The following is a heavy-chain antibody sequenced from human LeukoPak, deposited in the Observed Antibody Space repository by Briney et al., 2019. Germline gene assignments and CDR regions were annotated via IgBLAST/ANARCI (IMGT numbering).Heavy chain of an antibody. CDR2: IGYRGGSI. Sequence: PGGSLRLSCAASGFTFSNYAMSWVRQAPGKGLEWVSIIGYRGGSIYYAYSVQGRYTISRDNAKNSLYLQMNSLRAEDTAVYYCARGTIAVAASLDYWGQGTLVTVSS. D-gene: IGHD6-19*01. V-gene: IGHV3-23*01. J-gene: IGHJ4*02. CDR1: GFTFSNYA. CDR3: ARGTIAVAASLDY.